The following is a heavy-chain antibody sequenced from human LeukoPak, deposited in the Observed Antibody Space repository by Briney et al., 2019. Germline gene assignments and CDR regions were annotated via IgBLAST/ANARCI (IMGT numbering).Heavy chain of an antibody. J-gene: IGHJ4*02. Sequence: GESLKISCKGSGYVFSTSRIGWVRQMPGKGLEWMGIIYPGDSDTTYSPSFQGQVTISVDKSINTAYLHWSSLKASDTAMYYCARGDYYGSGSYSAYYFDYWGQGTLVTVSS. D-gene: IGHD3-10*01. CDR1: GYVFSTSR. V-gene: IGHV5-51*01. CDR3: ARGDYYGSGSYSAYYFDY. CDR2: IYPGDSDT.